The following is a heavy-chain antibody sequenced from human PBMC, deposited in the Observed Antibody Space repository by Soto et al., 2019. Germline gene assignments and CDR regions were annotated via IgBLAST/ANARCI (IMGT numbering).Heavy chain of an antibody. D-gene: IGHD3-10*01. CDR3: ARERIRYYGSVQTYYYYSYGMNV. J-gene: IGHJ6*02. Sequence: WASVKVSCKASGYTFTSYGISWVRQAPGQGLEWMGWISAYNGNTNYAQKLQGRVTMTTDTSTSTAYMELRSLRSDDTAVYYCARERIRYYGSVQTYYYYSYGMNVCGQGTTVTGS. CDR1: GYTFTSYG. CDR2: ISAYNGNT. V-gene: IGHV1-18*01.